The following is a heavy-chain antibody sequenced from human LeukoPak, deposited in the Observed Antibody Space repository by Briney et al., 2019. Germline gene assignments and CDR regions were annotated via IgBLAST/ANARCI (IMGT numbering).Heavy chain of an antibody. J-gene: IGHJ4*02. CDR2: INPNSGGT. CDR1: GYTFTGYY. V-gene: IGHV1-2*04. Sequence: GASVKVSSKASGYTFTGYYTHWVRQAPGQGLEWMGWINPNSGGTNYAQKFQGWVTMTRDTSISTAYMELSRLRSDDTAVYYCARGYSYGWFDYWGQGTLVTVSS. CDR3: ARGYSYGWFDY. D-gene: IGHD5-18*01.